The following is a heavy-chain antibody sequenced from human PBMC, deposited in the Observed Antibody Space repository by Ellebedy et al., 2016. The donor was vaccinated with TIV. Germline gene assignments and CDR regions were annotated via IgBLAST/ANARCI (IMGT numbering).Heavy chain of an antibody. V-gene: IGHV3-7*03. CDR1: GFTFSFYW. CDR3: AGAEAEGWFDP. J-gene: IGHJ5*02. CDR2: ITKDGSEK. Sequence: PGGSLRLSCAGSGFTFSFYWMSWVRQAPGKGPEWVANITKDGSEKFYVDSGKGRFTISRDNAKNSLYLQMNSLRAEDTAVYYCAGAEAEGWFDPWGQGTLVTVSS.